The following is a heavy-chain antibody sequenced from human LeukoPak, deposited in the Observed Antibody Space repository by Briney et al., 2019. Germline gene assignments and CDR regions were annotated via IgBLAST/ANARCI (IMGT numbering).Heavy chain of an antibody. CDR2: ISDRGHST. V-gene: IGHV3-23*01. CDR3: AKYADSLFSDY. Sequence: PGGSLRLSCAASGFTFTQYAMNWVRQAPGKGLEWLSLISDRGHSTYYADSVKGRFTISRDNSKNTLYLQMDSLRADDTAVYYCAKYADSLFSDYWGQGTLVTVSS. D-gene: IGHD4-17*01. J-gene: IGHJ4*02. CDR1: GFTFTQYA.